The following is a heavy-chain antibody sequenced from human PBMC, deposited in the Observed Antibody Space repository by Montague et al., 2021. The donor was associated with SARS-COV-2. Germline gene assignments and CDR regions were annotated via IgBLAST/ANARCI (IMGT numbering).Heavy chain of an antibody. V-gene: IGHV4-4*02. J-gene: IGHJ4*02. Sequence: SETLSLTCVVSGDSIRTDNWWTWVRLPPGKGLEWVGVIYHTGSTKYKPSLKSRVSMSVDKSWNKFSLRLTSVTAADTAIYYCARKGSGRSDLAYWGQGTLVTVSS. CDR2: IYHTGST. CDR1: GDSIRTDNW. D-gene: IGHD1-26*01. CDR3: ARKGSGRSDLAY.